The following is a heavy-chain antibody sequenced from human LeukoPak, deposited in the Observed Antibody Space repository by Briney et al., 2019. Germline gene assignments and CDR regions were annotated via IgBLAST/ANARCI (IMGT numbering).Heavy chain of an antibody. D-gene: IGHD6-13*01. Sequence: VASVEVSCKASGYTFTSYDINWVRQATGQGLEWVGWMNPSSGNTGYAQKFQGRVTMTRDTSISTAYMELSSLRSEDTAVYYCARGRSSWYGTNNWFDPWGQGTLVTVSS. V-gene: IGHV1-8*01. CDR2: MNPSSGNT. CDR1: GYTFTSYD. J-gene: IGHJ5*02. CDR3: ARGRSSWYGTNNWFDP.